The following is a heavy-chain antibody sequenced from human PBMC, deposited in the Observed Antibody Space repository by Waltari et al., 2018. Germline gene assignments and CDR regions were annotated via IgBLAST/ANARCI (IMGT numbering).Heavy chain of an antibody. J-gene: IGHJ4*02. CDR3: ARGPSSSRPEGY. V-gene: IGHV1-8*01. Sequence: QVQLVQSGAEVKKPGASVKVSCKASGYTFTSYDINWVRQATGQGLEWMGWRNPDRGNTGYAQKCRGRVTMTSNTSISTAYMELSSLRSEDTAVYYWARGPSSSRPEGYWGQGTLVTVSS. CDR1: GYTFTSYD. CDR2: RNPDRGNT. D-gene: IGHD6-13*01.